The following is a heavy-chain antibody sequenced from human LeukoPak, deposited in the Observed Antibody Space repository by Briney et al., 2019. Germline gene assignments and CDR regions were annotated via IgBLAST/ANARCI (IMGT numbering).Heavy chain of an antibody. Sequence: PGGSLRLSCAASGFTFSSYWMSWVRQAPGKGLEWVANIKQDGSEKYYVDSVKGRFTISRDNAKNSLYLQMNSLRAEDTAVYYCATDSVTTRYYYYGMDVWGQGTTVTVSS. CDR2: IKQDGSEK. CDR3: ATDSVTTRYYYYGMDV. V-gene: IGHV3-7*01. J-gene: IGHJ6*02. CDR1: GFTFSSYW. D-gene: IGHD4-17*01.